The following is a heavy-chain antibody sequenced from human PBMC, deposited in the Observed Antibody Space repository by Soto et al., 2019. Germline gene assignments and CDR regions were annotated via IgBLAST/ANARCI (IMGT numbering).Heavy chain of an antibody. Sequence: LSLTCTVSGGSISSYYWTLIRQPPGKGLEWIGYIYYSGSTNYNPSLKSRVTISVDTSKNQFSLKLSSVTAADTAVYYCARTPRWLQLPDYWGQGTLVTVFS. D-gene: IGHD5-12*01. CDR2: IYYSGST. V-gene: IGHV4-59*01. J-gene: IGHJ4*02. CDR1: GGSISSYY. CDR3: ARTPRWLQLPDY.